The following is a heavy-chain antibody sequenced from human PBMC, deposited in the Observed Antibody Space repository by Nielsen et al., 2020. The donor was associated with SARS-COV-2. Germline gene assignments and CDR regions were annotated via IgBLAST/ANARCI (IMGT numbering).Heavy chain of an antibody. CDR2: INHSGST. CDR3: AREGFSAVAGYYYGMDV. CDR1: GGSFSGYY. D-gene: IGHD6-19*01. V-gene: IGHV4-34*01. Sequence: SETLSLTCAVYGGSFSGYYWSWIRQPPGKGLEWIGEINHSGSTNYNPSLKSRVTISVDTSKNQFSLKLSSVTAADTAVYYCAREGFSAVAGYYYGMDVWGQGTTVTVSS. J-gene: IGHJ6*02.